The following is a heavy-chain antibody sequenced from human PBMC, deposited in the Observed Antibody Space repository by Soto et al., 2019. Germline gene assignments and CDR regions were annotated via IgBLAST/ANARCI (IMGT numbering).Heavy chain of an antibody. CDR2: IYYSGTT. CDR1: GGSINNHY. V-gene: IGHV4-59*11. J-gene: IGHJ4*02. Sequence: SETLSLTCTVSGGSINNHYWSWIRQPPGKGLEWIGYIYYSGTTNYNPSLKGRVTISVDTSKNQFSLNLSSVTAADTATYYCARASGVATTNHFDYWGQGTLVTVSS. CDR3: ARASGVATTNHFDY. D-gene: IGHD5-12*01.